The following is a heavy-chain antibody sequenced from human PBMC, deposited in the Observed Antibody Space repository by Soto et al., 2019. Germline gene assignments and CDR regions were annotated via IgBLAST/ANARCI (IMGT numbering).Heavy chain of an antibody. Sequence: GGSLRLSCAASGFTFSSYGMHWVRQAPGKGLEWVAVIWYDGGNKYYADSVKGRFTISRDNSKNTLYLQMNSLRAEDTAVYYCARDGEATSSGWYGSFDYWGQGTLVTVSS. CDR2: IWYDGGNK. V-gene: IGHV3-33*01. CDR3: ARDGEATSSGWYGSFDY. CDR1: GFTFSSYG. J-gene: IGHJ4*02. D-gene: IGHD6-19*01.